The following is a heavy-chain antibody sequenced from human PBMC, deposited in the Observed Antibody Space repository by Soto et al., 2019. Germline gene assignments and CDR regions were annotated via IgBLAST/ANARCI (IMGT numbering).Heavy chain of an antibody. D-gene: IGHD3-22*01. J-gene: IGHJ5*02. V-gene: IGHV3-30-3*01. Sequence: GGSLRLSCAASGFTFSSYAMHWVRQAPGKGLEWVAVISYDGSNKYYADSVKGRFTISRDNSKNTLYLQMNSLRAEDTAVYYCAREARVTMIVVVPNWFDPWGQGTLVTVSS. CDR1: GFTFSSYA. CDR2: ISYDGSNK. CDR3: AREARVTMIVVVPNWFDP.